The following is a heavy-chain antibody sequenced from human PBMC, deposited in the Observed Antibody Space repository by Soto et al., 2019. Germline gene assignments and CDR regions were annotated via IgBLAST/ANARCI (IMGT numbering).Heavy chain of an antibody. V-gene: IGHV3-33*01. CDR2: IWYDGTNT. J-gene: IGHJ1*01. CDR1: GFTFSYYG. Sequence: QVQLVESGGGVVQPGRSLRLSCVASGFTFSYYGMHWVRQAPGKGPEWVAAIWYDGTNTYYVVSVKGRFTISRDNSRKTLYLQMNSLRAEDTAVYYCARGDGSYFDSSGYNYAEYFPHWGQGTLVSVSS. D-gene: IGHD3-22*01. CDR3: ARGDGSYFDSSGYNYAEYFPH.